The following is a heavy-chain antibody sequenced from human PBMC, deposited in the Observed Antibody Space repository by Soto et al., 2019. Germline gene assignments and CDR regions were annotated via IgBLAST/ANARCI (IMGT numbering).Heavy chain of an antibody. CDR1: GGSFSGYY. J-gene: IGHJ5*02. Sequence: SETLSLTCAVYGGSFSGYYWSWFRQPPGKGLEWIGEINHSGSTNYNPSLKSRVTISVDTSKNQFSLKLSSVTAADTAVYYCARGYIVVVPAAIEWFDPWGQGTLVTVSS. D-gene: IGHD2-2*01. CDR3: ARGYIVVVPAAIEWFDP. CDR2: INHSGST. V-gene: IGHV4-34*01.